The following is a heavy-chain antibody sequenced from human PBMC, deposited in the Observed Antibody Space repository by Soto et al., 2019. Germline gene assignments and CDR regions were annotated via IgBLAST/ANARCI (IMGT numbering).Heavy chain of an antibody. Sequence: ASVKVSCKASGYTFTGYCVHWVREAPGQGLEWMGWINPETGATSYAQKFQGRVTLSRDTSINTAYLELSNLTFDDAAVYFCARERYQVISDGMDVWGQGTTVTVSS. D-gene: IGHD2-2*01. CDR2: INPETGAT. J-gene: IGHJ6*02. CDR1: GYTFTGYC. CDR3: ARERYQVISDGMDV. V-gene: IGHV1-2*02.